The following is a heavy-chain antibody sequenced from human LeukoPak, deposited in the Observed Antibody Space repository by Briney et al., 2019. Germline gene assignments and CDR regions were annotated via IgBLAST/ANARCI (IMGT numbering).Heavy chain of an antibody. Sequence: PGGSLRLSCAASGFTFPRYAMSWVRQAPGRGLEWIAAISGGGSHSWHADSVKGRFTISSDNSRDTLYLQMNSLRVDDTAVYYCARGSAWACHGVRCYPLDNWGQGALVTVSS. V-gene: IGHV3-23*01. D-gene: IGHD2-8*01. CDR3: ARGSAWACHGVRCYPLDN. J-gene: IGHJ4*02. CDR2: ISGGGSHS. CDR1: GFTFPRYA.